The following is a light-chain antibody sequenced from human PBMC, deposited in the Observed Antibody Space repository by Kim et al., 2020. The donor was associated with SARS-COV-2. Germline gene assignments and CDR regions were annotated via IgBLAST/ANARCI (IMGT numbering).Light chain of an antibody. CDR1: QGISNY. CDR2: AAS. J-gene: IGKJ4*01. V-gene: IGKV1-27*01. CDR3: QKYNSAPPLT. Sequence: SVGDRVTITCRASQGISNYLAWFQQKPGKVPKLLIYAASTLQSGVPSRFSGSGSGTDFTLTISSLQPEDVATYYCQKYNSAPPLTFGGGTKVDIK.